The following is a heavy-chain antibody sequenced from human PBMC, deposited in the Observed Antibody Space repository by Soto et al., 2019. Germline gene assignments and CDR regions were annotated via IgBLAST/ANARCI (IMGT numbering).Heavy chain of an antibody. D-gene: IGHD6-25*01. CDR1: GGSISSDDYY. Sequence: PSETLSLTCTVSGGSISSDDYYWSWIRQPPGKGLEWIGYIYYSGSAYYTPSLQSRVSISIDTSKNQFSLKLTSVTATDTAVYFCARGAALNTYYNYCGMDVWGQGTTVTVSS. V-gene: IGHV4-30-4*01. CDR3: ARGAALNTYYNYCGMDV. J-gene: IGHJ6*02. CDR2: IYYSGSA.